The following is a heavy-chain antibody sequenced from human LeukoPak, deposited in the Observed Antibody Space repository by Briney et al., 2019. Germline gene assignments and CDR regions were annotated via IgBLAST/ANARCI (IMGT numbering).Heavy chain of an antibody. D-gene: IGHD3-10*01. J-gene: IGHJ4*02. CDR1: GGSISSSNW. Sequence: PSGTLSLTCAVSGGSISSSNWWSWVRQPPGKGLEWIGEIYHSGSTNYNPSLKSRVTISVDKSKNQFSLKLSSVTAADTAVYYCAREAPISDSGNYYKSLGYWGQGTLVTVSS. CDR3: AREAPISDSGNYYKSLGY. CDR2: IYHSGST. V-gene: IGHV4-4*02.